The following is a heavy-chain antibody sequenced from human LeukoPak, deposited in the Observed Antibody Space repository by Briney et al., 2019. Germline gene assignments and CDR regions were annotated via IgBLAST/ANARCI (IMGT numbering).Heavy chain of an antibody. CDR2: ISSIGGST. J-gene: IGHJ4*02. Sequence: PGGSLRLSCSASGFTFSSYAMHWVRQAPGKGLEYVSAISSIGGSTYYADSVGRFTISRDNSKNTLYLQMSSLRAEDTAVYYCVKGDYSISWYYLDYWGQGTLVTVSS. V-gene: IGHV3-64D*06. CDR3: VKGDYSISWYYLDY. D-gene: IGHD6-13*01. CDR1: GFTFSSYA.